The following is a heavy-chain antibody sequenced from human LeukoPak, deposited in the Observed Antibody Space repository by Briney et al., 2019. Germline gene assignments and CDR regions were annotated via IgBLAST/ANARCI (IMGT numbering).Heavy chain of an antibody. V-gene: IGHV3-53*01. CDR2: IYSGGSS. Sequence: GGSLRLSCAASGFTVSSNYMSWVRQAPGKGLEWVSVIYSGGSSYYADSVKGRFTISRDNSKNTLYLQMNSLRAEDTAVYYCAREGYYYGMDVWGQGTTVTVSS. CDR1: GFTVSSNY. J-gene: IGHJ6*02. CDR3: AREGYYYGMDV.